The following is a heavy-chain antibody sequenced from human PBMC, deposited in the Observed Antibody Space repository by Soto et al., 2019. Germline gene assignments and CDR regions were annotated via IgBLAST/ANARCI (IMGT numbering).Heavy chain of an antibody. V-gene: IGHV1-18*01. J-gene: IGHJ5*02. Sequence: QVQQVQYGAEVKRPGASAKVSCKASGYTFTSYGFSWVRQAPGQGLEWMGWISAYDGSTNYAQKFQGRVTMTTDTSTSTAYMELKSLRSDDTAVYYCARHNSQWPNWFDPWGQGTLVTVSS. CDR3: ARHNSQWPNWFDP. CDR1: GYTFTSYG. CDR2: ISAYDGST. D-gene: IGHD1-1*01.